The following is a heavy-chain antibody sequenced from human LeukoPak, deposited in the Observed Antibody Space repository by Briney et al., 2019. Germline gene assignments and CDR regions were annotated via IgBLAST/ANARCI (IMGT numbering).Heavy chain of an antibody. CDR1: GFIFNSYG. Sequence: PGGSLRLSCAASGFIFNSYGMHWVRQAPGKGLEWVSVISYNGNKKYYADSVKGRFTISRDNSKNTLYLQMNSLRTEDTAVYYCTKDRVFYFYYYGMGVWGQGTTVTVSS. J-gene: IGHJ6*02. CDR2: ISYNGNKK. D-gene: IGHD3-10*01. V-gene: IGHV3-30*18. CDR3: TKDRVFYFYYYGMGV.